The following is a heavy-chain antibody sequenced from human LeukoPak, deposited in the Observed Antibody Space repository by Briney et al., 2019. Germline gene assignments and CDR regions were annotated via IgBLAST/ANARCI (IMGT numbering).Heavy chain of an antibody. D-gene: IGHD3-10*01. V-gene: IGHV4-61*09. CDR2: IHSNGNT. Sequence: SQTLSLTCTVSGGSISSGSNCWSWIRQPAGKGLEWIGHIHSNGNTNYNPSLKSRVTISVDTSKNHFSLKLSSVTAADTSMYYCARHSRTYYNGSGRSIDYWGQGTLVIVS. J-gene: IGHJ4*02. CDR3: ARHSRTYYNGSGRSIDY. CDR1: GGSISSGSNC.